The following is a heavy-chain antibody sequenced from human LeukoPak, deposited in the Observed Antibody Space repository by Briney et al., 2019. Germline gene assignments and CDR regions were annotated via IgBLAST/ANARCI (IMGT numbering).Heavy chain of an antibody. CDR3: AKVECGGDCYADAFDI. V-gene: IGHV3-30*02. Sequence: GGSLRLSCAASGFTFSSYGMHWVRQAPGKGLEWVAFIRYDGSNKYYADSVKGRFTISRDNSKNTLYLQMNSLRAEDTAVYYCAKVECGGDCYADAFDIWGQGTMVTVSS. D-gene: IGHD2-21*02. CDR2: IRYDGSNK. CDR1: GFTFSSYG. J-gene: IGHJ3*02.